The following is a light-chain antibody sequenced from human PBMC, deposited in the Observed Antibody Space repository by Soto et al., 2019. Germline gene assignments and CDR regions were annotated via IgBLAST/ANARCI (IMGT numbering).Light chain of an antibody. CDR3: QQYYDTPLT. V-gene: IGKV4-1*01. Sequence: DIVVTQSPDSLAASLGERATINCQSSQSLFYSSDNKNYLRWYQQKPGQPPKLLIYWASTRESGVLERFSGAGSGTDFTLTISSLQAEDVAVYYCQQYYDTPLTFGGGTKVEIK. CDR2: WAS. J-gene: IGKJ4*01. CDR1: QSLFYSSDNKNY.